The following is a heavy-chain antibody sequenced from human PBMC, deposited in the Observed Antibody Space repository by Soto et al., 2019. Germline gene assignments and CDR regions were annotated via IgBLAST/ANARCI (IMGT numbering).Heavy chain of an antibody. CDR2: IYYSGST. Sequence: SETLSLTCTVSGGSISSSSYYWGWIRQPPGKGLEWIGSIYYSGSTYYNPSLKSRVTISVDTSKNQFSLKLSSVTAADTAVYYCARRFGSGWDYYYGMDVWGQGTTVTVSS. CDR1: GGSISSSSYY. D-gene: IGHD6-19*01. CDR3: ARRFGSGWDYYYGMDV. J-gene: IGHJ6*02. V-gene: IGHV4-39*01.